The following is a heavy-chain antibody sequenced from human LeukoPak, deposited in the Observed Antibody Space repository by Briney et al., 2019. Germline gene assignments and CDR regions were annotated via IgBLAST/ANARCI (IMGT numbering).Heavy chain of an antibody. CDR3: ARLRIAAAGRKFDY. V-gene: IGHV4-59*01. J-gene: IGHJ4*02. D-gene: IGHD6-13*01. CDR2: ICYSGST. CDR1: GGSISSYY. Sequence: SETLSLTCAVSGGSISSYYWSWIRQPPGKGLEWIGYICYSGSTNYNPSLKSRVTISVDTSKNQFSLKLSSVTAADTAVYYCARLRIAAAGRKFDYWDQGTLVTVSS.